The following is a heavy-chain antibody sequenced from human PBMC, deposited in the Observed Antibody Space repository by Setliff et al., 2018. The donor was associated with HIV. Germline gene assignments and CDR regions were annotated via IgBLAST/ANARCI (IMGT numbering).Heavy chain of an antibody. CDR2: SSANNGNT. V-gene: IGHV1-18*01. Sequence: ASVKVSCKTSGYTFTKYGITWVRQAPGQGLEWMGWSSANNGNTNYAQKFQGRVTMTTDTSTRTAYMELGNLRSDDTAVYYCARRGYSYDTSGYYYYFDYWGQGTLVTSPQ. CDR3: ARRGYSYDTSGYYYYFDY. J-gene: IGHJ4*02. D-gene: IGHD3-22*01. CDR1: GYTFTKYG.